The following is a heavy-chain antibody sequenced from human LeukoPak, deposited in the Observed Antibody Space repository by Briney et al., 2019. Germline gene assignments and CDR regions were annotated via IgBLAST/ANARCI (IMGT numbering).Heavy chain of an antibody. J-gene: IGHJ4*02. V-gene: IGHV1-3*01. D-gene: IGHD3-22*01. CDR1: GYTFTIYA. CDR2: INAGNGNT. Sequence: GASVTVSCTASGYTFTIYAMHWVRQAPGQRLEWMGWINAGNGNTKYSQKFQGRVTITADESTSTVYMELRSLRSEDTAVFYCAREWDYESSGFFYSYWGQGTLVTVSS. CDR3: AREWDYESSGFFYSY.